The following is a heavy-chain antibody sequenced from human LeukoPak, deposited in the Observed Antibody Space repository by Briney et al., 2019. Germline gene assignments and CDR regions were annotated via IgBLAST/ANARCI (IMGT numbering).Heavy chain of an antibody. V-gene: IGHV3-7*03. CDR2: IREDGSEK. CDR1: GFTFSSHW. CDR3: ARDSRYSRGVGDFDY. Sequence: GGSLRLSCAASGFTFSSHWMSWVRQVAGKGLEGVANIREDGSEKYYVDSVKGRFTISRDNAKNSLFLQMNSLRAEDTAVYDCARDSRYSRGVGDFDYWGQGTLVIVSS. D-gene: IGHD5-18*01. J-gene: IGHJ4*02.